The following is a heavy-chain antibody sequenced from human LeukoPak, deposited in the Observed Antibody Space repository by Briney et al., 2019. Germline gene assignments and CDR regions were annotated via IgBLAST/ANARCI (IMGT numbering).Heavy chain of an antibody. CDR3: ARRVVEALALSVTNWFDP. Sequence: PSETLSLTCTVSGGSISTYSWNWIRQTPGKGLEWLGRISYGGRTNYNPSLRSRITISVDMSRNQFSLKLTSVTAADTAVYYCARRVVEALALSVTNWFDPWGQGILVTVSS. CDR2: ISYGGRT. D-gene: IGHD2-8*01. V-gene: IGHV4-59*08. J-gene: IGHJ5*02. CDR1: GGSISTYS.